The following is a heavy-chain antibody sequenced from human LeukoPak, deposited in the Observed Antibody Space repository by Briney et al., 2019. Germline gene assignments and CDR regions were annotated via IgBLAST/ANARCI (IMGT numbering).Heavy chain of an antibody. D-gene: IGHD3-22*01. V-gene: IGHV3-23*01. Sequence: PGGSLRLSCAVSGITLSNYGVSWVRQAPGKGLEWGAGISGSGGGTVYADSVKGRFTISRDNPKNTLYPQMNSLRAEDTAVYFCAKRGVVIRVILVGFHKEAYYFDSWGQGALVTVSS. CDR2: ISGSGGGT. CDR1: GITLSNYG. CDR3: AKRGVVIRVILVGFHKEAYYFDS. J-gene: IGHJ4*02.